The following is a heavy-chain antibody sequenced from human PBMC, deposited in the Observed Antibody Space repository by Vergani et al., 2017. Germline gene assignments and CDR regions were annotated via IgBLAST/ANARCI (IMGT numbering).Heavy chain of an antibody. Sequence: QVQLVESGGGVVQPGRSLRLSCAASGFTFSSYAMHWVRQAPGKGLEWVAVISYDGSNKYYADSVKGRFTISRDNSKNTLYLQMNSLRAEDTAVYYCARAALGVVYYYYYDMDVWGKGTTVTVSS. CDR2: ISYDGSNK. J-gene: IGHJ6*03. CDR3: ARAALGVVYYYYYDMDV. D-gene: IGHD2-2*01. CDR1: GFTFSSYA. V-gene: IGHV3-30-3*01.